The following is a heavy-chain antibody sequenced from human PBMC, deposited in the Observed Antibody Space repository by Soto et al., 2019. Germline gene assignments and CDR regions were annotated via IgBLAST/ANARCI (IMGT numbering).Heavy chain of an antibody. CDR3: ARTHLSDTIKGDYYYYGMDV. CDR1: GGTFSSYA. Sequence: SVKVSCKASGGTFSSYAISWVRQAPGQGLEWMGGIIPIFGTANYAQKFQGRVTITADESTSTAYMELSSLRSEDTAVYYCARTHLSDTIKGDYYYYGMDVWGQGTTVTVSS. V-gene: IGHV1-69*13. D-gene: IGHD5-12*01. CDR2: IIPIFGTA. J-gene: IGHJ6*02.